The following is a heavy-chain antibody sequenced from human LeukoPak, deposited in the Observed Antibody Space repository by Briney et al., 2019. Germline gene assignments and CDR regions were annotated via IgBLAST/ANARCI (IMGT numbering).Heavy chain of an antibody. Sequence: PGGSLRLSCAASGFTFDDYGMSWVRQAPGKGLEWVSGINWNGGSTGYADSVKGRFTISRDNAKNSLYLQMNSLRAEDTAVYYCARDGPITIFGVGLGDYWGQGTLVTVSS. J-gene: IGHJ4*02. CDR2: INWNGGST. V-gene: IGHV3-20*04. D-gene: IGHD3-3*01. CDR3: ARDGPITIFGVGLGDY. CDR1: GFTFDDYG.